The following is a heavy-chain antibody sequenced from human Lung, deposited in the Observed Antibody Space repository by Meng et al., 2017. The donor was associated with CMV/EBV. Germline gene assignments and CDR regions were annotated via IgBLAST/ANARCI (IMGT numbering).Heavy chain of an antibody. CDR2: IPHRGSS. CDR1: GDSITNHNW. V-gene: IGHV4-4*02. CDR3: LRRSGGSV. Sequence: LRASGPARVKPSDTLPLTCAAPGDSITNHNWWAWVRQPPGKGLEWIGEIPHRGSSAYNPSLKSRVSMSIDKSKNQFSLKLTSVTAADTAVYHCLRRSGGSVWGQGTLVTVSS. J-gene: IGHJ1*01. D-gene: IGHD3-10*01.